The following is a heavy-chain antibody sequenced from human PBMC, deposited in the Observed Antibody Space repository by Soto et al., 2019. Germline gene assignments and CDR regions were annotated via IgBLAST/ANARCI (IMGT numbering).Heavy chain of an antibody. V-gene: IGHV1-69*01. CDR2: IIPIFGTA. J-gene: IGHJ2*01. D-gene: IGHD4-17*01. CDR3: ARISATVTTTRGGWYFDL. CDR1: GGTFSSYA. Sequence: QVHLVQSGAEVKKPGSSVKVSCKASGGTFSSYAISWVRQAPGQGLEWMGGIIPIFGTANYAQKFQGRVTITADESTSSGYMELSSLRSEETVVYYCARISATVTTTRGGWYFDLWVRVTLVTVSS.